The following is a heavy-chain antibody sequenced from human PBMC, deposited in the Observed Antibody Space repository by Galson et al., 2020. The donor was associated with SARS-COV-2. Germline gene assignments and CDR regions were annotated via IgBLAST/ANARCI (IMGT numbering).Heavy chain of an antibody. D-gene: IGHD3-3*01. Sequence: ASEPLSLTCSVPGGSIRPYYWSWIRQPPGKGLEWNGHIYYSGSTNYNPSLKSRVTISLDTSKNQLSLRLIAVTAADTAVYYCARFFTGFDYWGKGNLVTVSS. J-gene: IGHJ4*02. CDR1: GGSIRPYY. CDR3: ARFFTGFDY. CDR2: IYYSGST. V-gene: IGHV4-59*01.